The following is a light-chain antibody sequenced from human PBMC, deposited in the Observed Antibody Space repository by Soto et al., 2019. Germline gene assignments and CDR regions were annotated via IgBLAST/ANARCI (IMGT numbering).Light chain of an antibody. CDR3: QQYNEWPPWT. CDR2: GAS. J-gene: IGKJ1*01. Sequence: EIVMTQSPATLSVSPGEGATLSCRASQSVSSYLAWYQQKPGQAPRLLIFGASTRATGTPARFSGSGSGTEFTLTISSLQSEDFAVYYCQQYNEWPPWTFGQGTKVDIK. CDR1: QSVSSY. V-gene: IGKV3-15*01.